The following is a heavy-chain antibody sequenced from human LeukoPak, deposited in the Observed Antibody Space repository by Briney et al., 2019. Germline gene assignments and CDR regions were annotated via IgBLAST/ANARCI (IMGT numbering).Heavy chain of an antibody. V-gene: IGHV1-2*02. CDR3: ARWVTVVQEPSERMDV. J-gene: IGHJ6*02. CDR2: INPNSGGT. CDR1: GYTFTGYY. Sequence: ASVKVSCKASGYTFTGYYMHWVRQAPGQGLEWMGWINPNSGGTNYAQKFQGRVTMTRDTSISTAYMELSRLRSDDTAVYYCARWVTVVQEPSERMDVWGQGTTVTVSS. D-gene: IGHD3-10*01.